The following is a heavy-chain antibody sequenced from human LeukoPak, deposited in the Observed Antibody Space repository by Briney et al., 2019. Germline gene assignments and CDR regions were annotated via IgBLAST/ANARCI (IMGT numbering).Heavy chain of an antibody. CDR2: IYYSGST. CDR1: GGSIRSYY. D-gene: IGHD2-2*01. Sequence: PSETLSLTCTVSGGSIRSYYWSWIRQPPGKGLEWIGYIYYSGSTNYNPSLTSRVTISVDTSKNHLSLKLSSVTAADTAVYYCARGPYCSTTSCYEGYYYYYYMDVWGKGTTVTVSS. J-gene: IGHJ6*03. V-gene: IGHV4-59*12. CDR3: ARGPYCSTTSCYEGYYYYYYMDV.